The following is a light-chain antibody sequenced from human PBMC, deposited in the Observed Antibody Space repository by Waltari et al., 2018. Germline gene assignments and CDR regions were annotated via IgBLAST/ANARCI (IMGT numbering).Light chain of an antibody. CDR3: QQYYDTPRT. CDR2: WAS. Sequence: DIVMTQSPDSLAVSLGERATINCKSSQTVLYSSDTNNYLAWYQQKQGQPSKLLIYWASTRASGVPDRFSGSGSGTDFTLTISSLQAEDVAVYYCQQYYDTPRTFGQGTRVEIK. CDR1: QTVLYSSDTNNY. V-gene: IGKV4-1*01. J-gene: IGKJ1*01.